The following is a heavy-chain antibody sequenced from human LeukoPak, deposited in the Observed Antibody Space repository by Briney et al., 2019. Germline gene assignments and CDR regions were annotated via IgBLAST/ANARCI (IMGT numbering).Heavy chain of an antibody. J-gene: IGHJ4*02. CDR1: GFTFSPYT. Sequence: GGSLRLSCVASGFTFSPYTMNWVRQAPGKGLEWVSSVSSRGTYINYADSVKGRFTISRDDSKNSLYLQMNSLRAEDTAVYYCARGGGYCGGDCYGIDYWGQGTLVTVSS. CDR2: VSSRGTYI. CDR3: ARGGGYCGGDCYGIDY. D-gene: IGHD2-21*01. V-gene: IGHV3-21*01.